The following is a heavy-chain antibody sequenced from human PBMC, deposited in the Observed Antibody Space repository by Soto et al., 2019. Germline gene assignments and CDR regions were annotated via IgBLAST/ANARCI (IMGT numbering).Heavy chain of an antibody. D-gene: IGHD1-1*01. Sequence: QVQLQESGPGLVKPSETLSLTCTVSGGSISSYYWSWIRQPPGKGLEWIGYIYNSGSTNYNPSLKSRVTISVDTSKNQFSLKLSSVTAADTAVYYCARHSHQQLRTGFDPWGQGTLVTVSS. CDR2: IYNSGST. CDR1: GGSISSYY. CDR3: ARHSHQQLRTGFDP. V-gene: IGHV4-59*08. J-gene: IGHJ5*02.